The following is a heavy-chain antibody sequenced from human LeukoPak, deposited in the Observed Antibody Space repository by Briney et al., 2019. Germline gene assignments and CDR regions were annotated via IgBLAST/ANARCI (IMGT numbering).Heavy chain of an antibody. CDR1: GYTFTSYG. CDR2: ISAYNGNT. Sequence: ASVKVSCKASGYTFTSYGIGWVRQAPGQGLEWMGWISAYNGNTNYAQKLQGRVTMTTNTSTSTAYMELRSLRSEDPAVYYCARVEGTRTKITFGGVIPENWFDPWGQGTLFTVSS. CDR3: ARVEGTRTKITFGGVIPENWFDP. J-gene: IGHJ5*02. D-gene: IGHD3-16*02. V-gene: IGHV1-18*01.